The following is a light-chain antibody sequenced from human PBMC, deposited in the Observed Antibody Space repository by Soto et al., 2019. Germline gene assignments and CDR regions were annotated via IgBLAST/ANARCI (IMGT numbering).Light chain of an antibody. J-gene: IGLJ2*01. Sequence: QSVLTQPPSVSGAPGQRVTISCTGSSSNIGAGYDVHWYQQLPGTAPKLPIYGNSNRPSGVPDRFSGSKSGTSASLAITGLQAEDEADYYCQPYDSSLVFGGGTKLTVL. CDR1: SSNIGAGYD. V-gene: IGLV1-40*01. CDR3: QPYDSSLV. CDR2: GNS.